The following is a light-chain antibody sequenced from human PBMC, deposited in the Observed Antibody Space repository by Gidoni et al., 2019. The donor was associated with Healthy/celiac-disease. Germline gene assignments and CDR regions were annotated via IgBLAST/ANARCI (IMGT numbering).Light chain of an antibody. Sequence: QSVLTQPPSVSGAPGQRVTISCTGSSSNIGAGYDVPWYQQLPGTAPKLLIYGNSNRPSGFPDRFSGSKSGTSASLAITGLQAEDEADYYCQSYDSSLRVVFGGGTKLTVL. CDR2: GNS. CDR3: QSYDSSLRVV. J-gene: IGLJ2*01. CDR1: SSNIGAGYD. V-gene: IGLV1-40*01.